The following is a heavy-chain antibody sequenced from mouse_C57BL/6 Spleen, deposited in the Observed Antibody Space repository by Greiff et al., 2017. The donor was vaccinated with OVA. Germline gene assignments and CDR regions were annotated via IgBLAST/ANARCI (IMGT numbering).Heavy chain of an antibody. V-gene: IGHV1-66*01. CDR2: IYPGSGNT. Sequence: QVHVKQSGPELVKPGASVKISCKASGYSFTSYYIHWVKQRPGQGLEWIGWIYPGSGNTKYNEKFKGKATLTADTSSSTAYMQLSSLTSEDSAVYYCARGVLRYEGYFDVWGTGTTVTVSS. J-gene: IGHJ1*03. CDR3: ARGVLRYEGYFDV. CDR1: GYSFTSYY. D-gene: IGHD1-1*01.